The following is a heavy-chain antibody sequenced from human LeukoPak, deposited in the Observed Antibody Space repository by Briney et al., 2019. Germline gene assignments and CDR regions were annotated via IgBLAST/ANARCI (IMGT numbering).Heavy chain of an antibody. D-gene: IGHD3/OR15-3a*01. Sequence: GRSLRLSCAASGFTFSTYWMHWVRQAPGEGLVWVSRIKSDGSDASYADSVKGRFTISRDNAKNTLYLQMNSLRAEDTAVYYCARGFWTGVEYWGQGALVTVSS. CDR3: ARGFWTGVEY. CDR2: IKSDGSDA. V-gene: IGHV3-74*01. CDR1: GFTFSTYW. J-gene: IGHJ4*02.